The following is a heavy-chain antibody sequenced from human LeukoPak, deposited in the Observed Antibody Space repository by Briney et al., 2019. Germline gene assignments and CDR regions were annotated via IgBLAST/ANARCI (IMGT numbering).Heavy chain of an antibody. CDR1: GFTFSSYA. J-gene: IGHJ4*02. CDR3: AKVGSYHDFDY. D-gene: IGHD3-22*01. V-gene: IGHV3-30*18. CDR2: ISYDGSNK. Sequence: QSGGSLRLSCAASGFTFSSYAMHRVRQAPGKGLEWVALISYDGSNKYYADSVKGRFTVSRDNSKNTLFLQMNSLRAEDTAVYYCAKVGSYHDFDYWGQGTLVTVSS.